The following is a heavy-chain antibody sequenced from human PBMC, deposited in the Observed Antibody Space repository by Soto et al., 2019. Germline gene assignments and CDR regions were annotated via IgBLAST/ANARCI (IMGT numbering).Heavy chain of an antibody. Sequence: QRVEWIGWIVGGSGNTYYAQKFQQRVAITRDMSTSTAYMELSSLRSVDTAVYYCAADYYDSSGYYPYWGEGTLVTVSS. CDR2: IVGGSGNT. V-gene: IGHV1-58*01. J-gene: IGHJ4*02. CDR3: AADYYDSSGYYPY. D-gene: IGHD3-22*01.